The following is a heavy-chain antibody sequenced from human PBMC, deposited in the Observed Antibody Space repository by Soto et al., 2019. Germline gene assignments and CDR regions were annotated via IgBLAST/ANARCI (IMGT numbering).Heavy chain of an antibody. D-gene: IGHD3-10*01. Sequence: QVQLQESGPVLVKPSETLSLTCTVSGGSISSYYWSWIRQPPGKGLEWIGYIYYSGSTNYNPSLKSRVTISVDTSKNQFSLKLSSVTAADTAVYYCARRLWFGELAHWYFDLWGRGTLVTVSS. V-gene: IGHV4-59*08. CDR2: IYYSGST. J-gene: IGHJ2*01. CDR1: GGSISSYY. CDR3: ARRLWFGELAHWYFDL.